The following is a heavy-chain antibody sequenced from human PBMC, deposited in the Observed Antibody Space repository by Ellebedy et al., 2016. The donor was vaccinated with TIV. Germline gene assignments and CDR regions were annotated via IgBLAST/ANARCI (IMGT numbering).Heavy chain of an antibody. CDR3: ARHVFRGYFDAFDI. CDR1: GDNFISYW. CDR2: IYPGDSDT. D-gene: IGHD2-15*01. V-gene: IGHV5-51*01. J-gene: IGHJ3*02. Sequence: GESLKISCKGSGDNFISYWIAWVRQMPGKGLEWMGIIYPGDSDTRYSPSFQGQVTLPADKSISTAYLQWSSLKASDTAMYYCARHVFRGYFDAFDIWGQGTTVTVSS.